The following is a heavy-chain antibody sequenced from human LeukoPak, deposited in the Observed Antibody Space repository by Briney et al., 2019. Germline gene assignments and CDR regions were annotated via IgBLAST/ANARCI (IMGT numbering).Heavy chain of an antibody. D-gene: IGHD3-22*01. Sequence: PGRSLRLCCAASGFTFDDYAMHWGRQAPGKGLEWVSGISWNSGSIGYADSVKGRFTISRDNAKNSLYLQMNSLRAEDTALYYCAKDYYDSSGPFDYWGQGTLVTVSS. V-gene: IGHV3-9*01. CDR3: AKDYYDSSGPFDY. J-gene: IGHJ4*02. CDR1: GFTFDDYA. CDR2: ISWNSGSI.